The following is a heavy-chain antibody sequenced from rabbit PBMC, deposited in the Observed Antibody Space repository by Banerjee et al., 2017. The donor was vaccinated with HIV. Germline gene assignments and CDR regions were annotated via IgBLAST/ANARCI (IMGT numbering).Heavy chain of an antibody. Sequence: QSLEESGGDLVKPGASLTLTCTASGFSFSSSYYMCWVRQAPGKGLEWIGCIYTGTSDTTWYASWAKGRFTISSASSTTVTLQMTSLTAADTATYFCARDAIGNGGVDLNLWGPGTLVTVS. CDR2: IYTGTSDTT. CDR3: ARDAIGNGGVDLNL. V-gene: IGHV1S40*01. CDR1: GFSFSSSYY. J-gene: IGHJ4*01. D-gene: IGHD2-1*01.